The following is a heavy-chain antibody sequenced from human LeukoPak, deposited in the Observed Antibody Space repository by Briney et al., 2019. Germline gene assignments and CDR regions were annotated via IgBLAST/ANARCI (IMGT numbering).Heavy chain of an antibody. Sequence: SETLSLTCTVSGGSISSYYWSWIRQPPGKGLEWNGYIYYSGSTNYNPSLKSRVTISVDTSKNQFSLKLSSVTAADTAVYYCAREGGGTMYYDSSGYFDYWGQGTLVTVSS. V-gene: IGHV4-59*01. D-gene: IGHD3-22*01. CDR3: AREGGGTMYYDSSGYFDY. J-gene: IGHJ4*02. CDR1: GGSISSYY. CDR2: IYYSGST.